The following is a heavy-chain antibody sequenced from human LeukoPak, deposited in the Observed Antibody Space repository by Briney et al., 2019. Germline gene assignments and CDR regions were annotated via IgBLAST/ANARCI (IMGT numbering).Heavy chain of an antibody. CDR3: ARVSTTTVSRSAFDI. CDR1: GGSISSYY. J-gene: IGHJ3*02. D-gene: IGHD4-17*01. Sequence: SETLSLTCTVSGGSISSYYWSWIRQPPGKGLEWIGYIYYSGSTNYNPSLKSRVTISVDTSKNQFSLKLSSVTAADTAVYYCARVSTTTVSRSAFDIWGQGTMVTVSS. CDR2: IYYSGST. V-gene: IGHV4-59*01.